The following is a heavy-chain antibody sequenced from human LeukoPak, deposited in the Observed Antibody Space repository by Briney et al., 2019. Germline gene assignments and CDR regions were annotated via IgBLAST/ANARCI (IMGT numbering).Heavy chain of an antibody. CDR3: AKDLAAGYGDYGSNAFDI. D-gene: IGHD4-17*01. CDR1: GFTFSSYW. CDR2: INHNGNVN. J-gene: IGHJ3*02. Sequence: GGSLRLSCAASGFTFSSYWMNWARQAPGKGLEWVASINHNGNVNYYVDSVKGRFTISRDNSKNTLYLQMNSLRAEDTAVYYCAKDLAAGYGDYGSNAFDIWGQGTMVTVSS. V-gene: IGHV3-7*03.